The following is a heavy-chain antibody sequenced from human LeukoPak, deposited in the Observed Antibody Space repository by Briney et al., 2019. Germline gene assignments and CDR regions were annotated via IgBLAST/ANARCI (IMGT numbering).Heavy chain of an antibody. CDR3: ARAGRIAAAGTARPNWFDP. J-gene: IGHJ5*02. D-gene: IGHD6-13*01. CDR1: GYTFTNYA. Sequence: ASVKVSCKASGYTFTNYAMHWVRQAPGQRLEWMGWINAGNGNTKYSQKFQGRVTITRDTSASTAYMELSSLRPEDTAVYYCARAGRIAAAGTARPNWFDPWGQGTLVTVSS. CDR2: INAGNGNT. V-gene: IGHV1-3*01.